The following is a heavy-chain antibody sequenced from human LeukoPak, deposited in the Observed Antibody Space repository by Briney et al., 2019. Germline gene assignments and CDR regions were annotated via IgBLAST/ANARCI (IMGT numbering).Heavy chain of an antibody. CDR3: AREEQWLPSGYMDV. V-gene: IGHV1-18*01. CDR2: ISAYNGNT. Sequence: GASVKVSCKASGYTFTSYDINWVRQATGQGLEWMGWISAYNGNTNYAQKLQGRVTMTTDTSTSTAYMELRSLRSDDTAVYYCAREEQWLPSGYMDVWGKGTTVTVSS. D-gene: IGHD6-19*01. CDR1: GYTFTSYD. J-gene: IGHJ6*03.